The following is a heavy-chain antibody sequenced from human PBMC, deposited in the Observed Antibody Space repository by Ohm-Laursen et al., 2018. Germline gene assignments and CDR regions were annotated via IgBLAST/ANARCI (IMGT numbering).Heavy chain of an antibody. J-gene: IGHJ6*02. CDR2: ISETGSHI. Sequence: SLRLSCAASGFTLSSYDMNWVRQAPGKGLEWISYISETGSHIYDADSVEGRFTISRDKFKNTLDLQMHGLRVEDTAVYYCARDEEYRDFYYYGMDVWGQGTTVIVSS. CDR3: ARDEEYRDFYYYGMDV. V-gene: IGHV3-21*01. D-gene: IGHD5-18*01. CDR1: GFTLSSYD.